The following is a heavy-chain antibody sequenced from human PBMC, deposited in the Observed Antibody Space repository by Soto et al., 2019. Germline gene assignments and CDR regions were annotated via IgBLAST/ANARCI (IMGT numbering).Heavy chain of an antibody. D-gene: IGHD3-22*01. CDR1: GYTLTELS. CDR3: ATDLRRYYYDSSGYIFDY. CDR2: FDPEDGET. V-gene: IGHV1-24*01. J-gene: IGHJ4*02. Sequence: ASVKVSCKASGYTLTELSIHWVRQAPGKGLEWMGGFDPEDGETIYAQKFQGRVTMTEDTSTDTAYMELSSLRSEDTAVYYCATDLRRYYYDSSGYIFDYWGQGTLVTVSS.